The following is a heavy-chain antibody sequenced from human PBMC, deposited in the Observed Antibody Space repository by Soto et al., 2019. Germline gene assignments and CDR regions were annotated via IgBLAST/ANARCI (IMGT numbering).Heavy chain of an antibody. D-gene: IGHD4-17*01. Sequence: PSETLSLTCTVSGGPISSSSYYWGWIRQPPGKGLERIGSIYYSGSTYYNPSLKSRVTISVDTSKNQFSLKLSSVTAADMAVYFCASQTDEYGDYFGIDPWGQGTLVTVSS. V-gene: IGHV4-39*01. CDR2: IYYSGST. J-gene: IGHJ5*02. CDR3: ASQTDEYGDYFGIDP. CDR1: GGPISSSSYY.